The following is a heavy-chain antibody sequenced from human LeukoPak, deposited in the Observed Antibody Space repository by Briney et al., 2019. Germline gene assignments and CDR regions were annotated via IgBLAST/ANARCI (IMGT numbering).Heavy chain of an antibody. CDR1: GGSFSGYY. CDR3: ARLWASDYYDSSGYRPRDY. D-gene: IGHD3-22*01. V-gene: IGHV4-34*01. Sequence: SETLSLTCAVYGGSFSGYYWSWIRQPPGKGLEWIGEINHSGSTNYNPSLKSRVTISVDTSKNQFSLKLSSVTAADTAVYYCARLWASDYYDSSGYRPRDYWGQGTLVTVS. J-gene: IGHJ4*02. CDR2: INHSGST.